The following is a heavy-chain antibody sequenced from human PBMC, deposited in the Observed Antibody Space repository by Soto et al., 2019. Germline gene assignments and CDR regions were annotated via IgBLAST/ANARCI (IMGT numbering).Heavy chain of an antibody. J-gene: IGHJ6*02. CDR2: IYSGGST. V-gene: IGHV3-53*04. CDR1: GFTVSSKY. CDR3: TRGPYGTGGDYYYGMDV. D-gene: IGHD3-10*01. Sequence: EVQLVESGGGLVQPGGSLRLSCAVSGFTVSSKYMSWVRQAPGQGLEWVSVIYSGGSTYYADSVKGRFTISRHNSMNALYLQMNSLRADDTAGYYCTRGPYGTGGDYYYGMDVWGQGTTVTVSS.